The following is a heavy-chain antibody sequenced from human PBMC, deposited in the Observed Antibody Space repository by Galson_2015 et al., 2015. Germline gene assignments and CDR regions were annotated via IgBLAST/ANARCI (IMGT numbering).Heavy chain of an antibody. Sequence: QSGAEVKKPGESLKISCKGSGYTFSNYWIGWVRQMPGKGLEWMAIIYPDDSDTRYSPSFQGQVTISAGKSTSTAYLQWSSLEASDTAMYYCARGRYCSAGRCRNWFDPWGQGTLVTVSS. CDR3: ARGRYCSAGRCRNWFDP. V-gene: IGHV5-51*01. CDR1: GYTFSNYW. J-gene: IGHJ5*02. CDR2: IYPDDSDT. D-gene: IGHD2-15*01.